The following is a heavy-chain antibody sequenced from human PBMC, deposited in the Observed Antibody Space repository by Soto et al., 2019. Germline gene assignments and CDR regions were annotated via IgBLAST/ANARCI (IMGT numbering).Heavy chain of an antibody. D-gene: IGHD2-2*01. CDR2: IIPIFGTA. Sequence: ASVKVSCKASGGTFSSYAISWVRQAPGQGLEWMGGIIPIFGTANYAQKFQGRVTITADESTSTAYMELSSLRSEDTAVYYCAREFRGVVPAARPPYYYYGMDVWGQGTTVTVS. J-gene: IGHJ6*02. V-gene: IGHV1-69*13. CDR1: GGTFSSYA. CDR3: AREFRGVVPAARPPYYYYGMDV.